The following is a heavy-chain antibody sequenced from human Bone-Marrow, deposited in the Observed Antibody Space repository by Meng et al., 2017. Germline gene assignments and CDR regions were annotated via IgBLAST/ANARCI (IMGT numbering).Heavy chain of an antibody. D-gene: IGHD2-15*01. CDR2: ISSSGSTI. V-gene: IGHV3-48*03. Sequence: GESLKISCAASGFTFSSYEMNWVRQAPGKGLEWVSYISSSGSTIYYANSVEGRFTISRDNAKNSLYLQMNSLRAEDTAVYYCAREVPYVAIDYWGQGTLVTVSS. CDR3: AREVPYVAIDY. J-gene: IGHJ4*02. CDR1: GFTFSSYE.